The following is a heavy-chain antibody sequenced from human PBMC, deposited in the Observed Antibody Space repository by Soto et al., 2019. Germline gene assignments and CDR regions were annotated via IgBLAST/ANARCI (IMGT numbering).Heavy chain of an antibody. V-gene: IGHV3-30*18. J-gene: IGHJ4*02. CDR3: AKDRVSERTNGWPQGH. CDR2: ISNDGNNK. Sequence: PGGSLRLSCAASGFTFSHYGMHWVRQAPGKELEWVAVISNDGNNKYYADSVKGRFTISRDNSKNTLDLQLNSLRAEDTAVYFCAKDRVSERTNGWPQGHWGQGALVTVSS. D-gene: IGHD2-8*01. CDR1: GFTFSHYG.